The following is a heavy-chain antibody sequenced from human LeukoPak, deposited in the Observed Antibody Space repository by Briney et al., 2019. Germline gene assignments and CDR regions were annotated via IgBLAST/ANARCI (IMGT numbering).Heavy chain of an antibody. V-gene: IGHV4-34*01. CDR3: ARGGDKVEMATISAFDI. Sequence: PSETLSLTCAVYGGSFSGYYWSWIRQPPGKGLEWIGEINHSGSTNYNPSLKSRVTISVDTSKNQFSLKLSSVTAADTAVYYCARGGDKVEMATISAFDIWGQGTMVTVSS. CDR2: INHSGST. CDR1: GGSFSGYY. J-gene: IGHJ3*02. D-gene: IGHD5-24*01.